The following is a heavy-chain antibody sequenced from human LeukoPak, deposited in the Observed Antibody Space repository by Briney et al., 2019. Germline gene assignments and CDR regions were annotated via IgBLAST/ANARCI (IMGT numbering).Heavy chain of an antibody. D-gene: IGHD2-2*01. CDR2: IYSSGST. V-gene: IGHV4-61*02. Sequence: PSETLSLTCTVSGVSISSGNYTWSWVRQPPGKGLEWIGRIYSSGSTNYNPALKSRVTISLETSKKLFSLKLSYVTAADTAVYYCARDHVTAAMGFDPWGQGTLVTVSS. CDR3: ARDHVTAAMGFDP. CDR1: GVSISSGNYT. J-gene: IGHJ5*02.